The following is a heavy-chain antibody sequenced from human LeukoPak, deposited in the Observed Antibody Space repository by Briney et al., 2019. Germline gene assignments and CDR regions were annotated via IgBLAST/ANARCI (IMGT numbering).Heavy chain of an antibody. CDR1: GYTFTGYY. D-gene: IGHD1-1*01. CDR3: ARDLASTPNWEFDY. CDR2: INPKSGGT. J-gene: IGHJ4*02. V-gene: IGHV1-2*06. Sequence: ASVKVSCKASGYTFTGYYIHWVRQAPGQGLEWMGRINPKSGGTEDAQDFQGRVTMTRDTSINTAYMELSSLISDDTAVYYCARDLASTPNWEFDYWGQGTPVTVSP.